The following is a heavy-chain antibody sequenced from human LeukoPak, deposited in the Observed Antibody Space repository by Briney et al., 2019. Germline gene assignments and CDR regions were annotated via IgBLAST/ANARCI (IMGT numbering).Heavy chain of an antibody. Sequence: GGSLRLSCAASGFTFSSYGMHWVRQAPGKGLEWVAVIWYDGSNKYCADSVKGRFTISRDNSKNTLYLQMNSLRAQDTAVYYCARGPPRSSSRLYYFDYWGQGTLVTVSS. D-gene: IGHD2-2*01. CDR2: IWYDGSNK. CDR3: ARGPPRSSSRLYYFDY. CDR1: GFTFSSYG. V-gene: IGHV3-33*01. J-gene: IGHJ4*02.